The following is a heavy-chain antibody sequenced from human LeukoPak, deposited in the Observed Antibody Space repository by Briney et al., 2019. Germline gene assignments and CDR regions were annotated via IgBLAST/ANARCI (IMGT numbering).Heavy chain of an antibody. CDR1: GFTFSNYW. V-gene: IGHV3-7*01. Sequence: GGSLRLSCAASGFTFSNYWMNWVRQAPGKGLEWVANIKQDGSEKYYVDSVMGRFTISRDNAKNSLYLQMNSLRAEDTAVYYCARGTGQFGFWGQGTLVTVSS. D-gene: IGHD1-14*01. J-gene: IGHJ4*02. CDR2: IKQDGSEK. CDR3: ARGTGQFGF.